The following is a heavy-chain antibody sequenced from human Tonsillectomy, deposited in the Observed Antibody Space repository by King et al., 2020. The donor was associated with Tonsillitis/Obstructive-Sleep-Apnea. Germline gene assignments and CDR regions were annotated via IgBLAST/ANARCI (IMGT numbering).Heavy chain of an antibody. D-gene: IGHD3-22*01. CDR2: ISSSSGYI. Sequence: VQLVESGGGLGKPGGSLRLSCAASGFTFSSYIMSWFGQAPGKGLEWVSSISSSSGYIYYEDSLKGRFTISRDNAKNSLYLQMNSLRAEDTAVYYCARDHYDRSGVYMDVWGKGTTVTVSS. J-gene: IGHJ6*03. CDR1: GFTFSSYI. CDR3: ARDHYDRSGVYMDV. V-gene: IGHV3-21*01.